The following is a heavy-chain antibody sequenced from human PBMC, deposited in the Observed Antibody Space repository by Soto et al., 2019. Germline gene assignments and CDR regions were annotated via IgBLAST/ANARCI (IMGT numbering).Heavy chain of an antibody. CDR3: ARESGGATANLDYYYFYMDV. D-gene: IGHD1-26*01. CDR2: INPNGGVT. Sequence: QVQLVQSGAEVRKPGASVTVSCRSSGDSFNDYYIHWVRQAPGQGFEWMGWINPNGGVTKYAQKFQGWVSMTRDTSIRPVYMQLSRLRSDDTAVYYWARESGGATANLDYYYFYMDVWGTGTTVTVSS. CDR1: GDSFNDYY. V-gene: IGHV1-2*04. J-gene: IGHJ6*03.